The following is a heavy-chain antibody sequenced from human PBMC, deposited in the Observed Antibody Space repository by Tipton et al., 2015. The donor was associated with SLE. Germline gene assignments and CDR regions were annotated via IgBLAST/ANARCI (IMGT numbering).Heavy chain of an antibody. Sequence: GSLRPSCSVSRLTFSSNWMSWVRQVPGKGLEWVAHINEDGSEQFYVDSVKGRFTIYRDNAKNSLFLQMNSLRAEDTAVYYCAREFQGRFYVNGAFDVWGQGTMVTVSS. CDR3: AREFQGRFYVNGAFDV. CDR2: INEDGSEQ. D-gene: IGHD1-26*01. CDR1: RLTFSSNW. V-gene: IGHV3-7*01. J-gene: IGHJ3*01.